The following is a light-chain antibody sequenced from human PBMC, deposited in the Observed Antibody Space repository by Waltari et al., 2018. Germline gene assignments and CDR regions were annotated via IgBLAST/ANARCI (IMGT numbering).Light chain of an antibody. Sequence: SPATLSLSPGERATLSCRASQSVSTYLAWYQQKPGQAPRLLIYDASNRATGIPARFSGSGSGTDFTLTISTLEPEDFAVYYCQQRSDWPLTFGGGTKVEIK. CDR2: DAS. J-gene: IGKJ4*01. CDR1: QSVSTY. V-gene: IGKV3-11*01. CDR3: QQRSDWPLT.